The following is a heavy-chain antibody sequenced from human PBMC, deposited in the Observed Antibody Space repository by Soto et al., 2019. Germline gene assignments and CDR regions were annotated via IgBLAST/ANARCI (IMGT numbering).Heavy chain of an antibody. CDR3: ARDLQLVGGSWFDP. CDR2: MNPNSGNT. Sequence: QVQLVQSGAEVKKPGASVKVSCKASGYTFTSYDINWVRQATGQGLEWTGWMNPNSGNTGYAQKVQGRVTMTRNTSISTAYMELSSLRSEDTAVYYCARDLQLVGGSWFDPWGQGTLVTVSS. D-gene: IGHD6-6*01. V-gene: IGHV1-8*01. CDR1: GYTFTSYD. J-gene: IGHJ5*02.